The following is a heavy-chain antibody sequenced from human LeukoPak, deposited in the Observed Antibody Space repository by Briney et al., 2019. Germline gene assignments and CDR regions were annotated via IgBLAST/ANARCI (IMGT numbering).Heavy chain of an antibody. CDR3: ARSAPTYEFWSGYLSTFDY. V-gene: IGHV3-7*01. CDR2: IKQDGSEK. Sequence: EGSLRLSCAASGFTFSSYWMSWVRQAPGKGLEWVANIKQDGSEKYYVDSVKGRFTISRDNAKNSLYLQMNSLRAEDTAVYYCARSAPTYEFWSGYLSTFDYWGQGTLVTVSS. D-gene: IGHD3-3*01. CDR1: GFTFSSYW. J-gene: IGHJ4*02.